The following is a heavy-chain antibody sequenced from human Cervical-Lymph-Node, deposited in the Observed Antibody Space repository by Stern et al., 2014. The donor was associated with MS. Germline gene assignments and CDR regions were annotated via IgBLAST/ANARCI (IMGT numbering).Heavy chain of an antibody. V-gene: IGHV1-69*01. D-gene: IGHD1-26*01. CDR1: GGTFSSSA. CDR3: ARGELKEGLVRGMDV. CDR2: IIPIFGTA. Sequence: QVQLVQSGAEVQKPGSSVKVSCKASGGTFSSSAISWVRPAPGHGLEWMGWIIPIFGTANYAQKFQGRVTITADESTSTAYMELSSLRSEDTAVYYCARGELKEGLVRGMDVWGQGTTVTVSS. J-gene: IGHJ6*02.